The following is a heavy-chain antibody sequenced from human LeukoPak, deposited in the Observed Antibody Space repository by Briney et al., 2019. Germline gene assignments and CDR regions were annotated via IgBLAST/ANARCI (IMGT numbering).Heavy chain of an antibody. Sequence: PGGSLRLPCSASGFTFSTYAMHWVRQAPGKGLEYVSSITSDGGSTYYADSVKGRFTISRDNSKNTLYLQVNSLRPEDTAVYYCVKDQSGSGSWWGQGTLVTVSS. J-gene: IGHJ4*02. D-gene: IGHD3-10*01. CDR1: GFTFSTYA. V-gene: IGHV3-64D*06. CDR3: VKDQSGSGSW. CDR2: ITSDGGST.